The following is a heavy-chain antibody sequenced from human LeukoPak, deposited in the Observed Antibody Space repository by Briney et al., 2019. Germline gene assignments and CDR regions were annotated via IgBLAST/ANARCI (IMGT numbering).Heavy chain of an antibody. D-gene: IGHD1-26*01. J-gene: IGHJ5*02. V-gene: IGHV1-46*01. CDR1: GYTFTSYY. CDR2: INPTGGST. CDR3: ARDNSVGDDSSWFDP. Sequence: ASVKVSCKASGYTFTSYYMHWVRQAPGQGLEWMGLINPTGGSTGYAQKFQGRVTMTRDMSTSTDYMELSRLRSEDTAIYYCARDNSVGDDSSWFDPCGQGTLVTVSS.